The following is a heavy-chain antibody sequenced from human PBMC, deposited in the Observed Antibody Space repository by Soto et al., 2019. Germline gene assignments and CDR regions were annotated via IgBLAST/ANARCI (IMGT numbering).Heavy chain of an antibody. Sequence: EVQLLESGGGLVQPGESLRLSCAASGFTFKNYAMSWVRQAPGKGLEWVSSIHGDGGTPYYADSVKGRFTMSRDNSKSTLFLQMNSLRVEDTAEYYCAKDAVAAIGKWDWFDAWGQGILVIVSS. CDR3: AKDAVAAIGKWDWFDA. J-gene: IGHJ5*02. CDR1: GFTFKNYA. D-gene: IGHD6-19*01. CDR2: IHGDGGTP. V-gene: IGHV3-23*01.